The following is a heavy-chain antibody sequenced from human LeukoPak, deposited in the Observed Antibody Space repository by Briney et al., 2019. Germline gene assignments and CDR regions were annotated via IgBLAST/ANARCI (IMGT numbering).Heavy chain of an antibody. CDR1: GGSVSGGSYY. D-gene: IGHD6-13*01. V-gene: IGHV4-61*01. Sequence: SETLSLTCTVSGGSVSGGSYYWSWIRQPPGKGLEWIGYIYYSGSTNYNPSLKSRVTISVDTSKNQFSLKLSSVTAADTAVYYCARGYSSSWYHYWGQGTLITVSS. CDR2: IYYSGST. CDR3: ARGYSSSWYHY. J-gene: IGHJ4*02.